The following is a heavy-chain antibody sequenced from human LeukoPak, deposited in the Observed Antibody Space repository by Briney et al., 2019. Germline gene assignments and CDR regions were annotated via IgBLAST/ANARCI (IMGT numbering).Heavy chain of an antibody. D-gene: IGHD2-15*01. CDR1: GYTFTSYD. Sequence: RRASVKVSCKASGYTFTSYDINWVRQATGQGLELMGWMNPNSGNTGYAQKFQGRVTMTRDTSISIAYMELSSLRSEDTAVYYCVRFSYSDFDYWGQGTLVTVSS. CDR2: MNPNSGNT. V-gene: IGHV1-8*01. J-gene: IGHJ4*02. CDR3: VRFSYSDFDY.